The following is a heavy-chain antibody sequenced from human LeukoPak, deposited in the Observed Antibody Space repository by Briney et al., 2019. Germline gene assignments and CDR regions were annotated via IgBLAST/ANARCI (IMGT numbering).Heavy chain of an antibody. CDR3: ARDREYSSSGTDY. V-gene: IGHV3-21*01. D-gene: IGHD6-6*01. CDR1: GFTFSSYS. CDR2: ISSSSSYI. J-gene: IGHJ4*02. Sequence: PGGSLRLSCAASGFTFSSYSMNWVRQAPGKGLEWVSSISSSSSYIYYADSVKGRFTISRDNAKNSLYLQMNSLGAEDTAVYYCARDREYSSSGTDYWGQGTLVTVSS.